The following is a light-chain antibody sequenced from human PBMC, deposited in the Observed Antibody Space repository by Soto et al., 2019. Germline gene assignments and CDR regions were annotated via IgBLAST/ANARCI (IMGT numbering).Light chain of an antibody. V-gene: IGLV2-11*01. CDR3: QSYDSTLSSYV. CDR2: DVS. CDR1: SRDVGSNDF. Sequence: QSVLTQPRSVSGSPGQSFTISCTGTSRDVGSNDFVSWYQQHAGKVPKLILHDVSERPSGVPDRFSGSKSGNTASLIISGLQAEDEADYYCQSYDSTLSSYVFGTGTKVTVL. J-gene: IGLJ1*01.